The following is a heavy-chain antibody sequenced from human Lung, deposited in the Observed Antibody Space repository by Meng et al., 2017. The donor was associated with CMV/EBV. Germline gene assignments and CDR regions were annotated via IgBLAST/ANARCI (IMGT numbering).Heavy chain of an antibody. V-gene: IGHV1-2*02. J-gene: IGHJ4*02. CDR3: ARFNAIFYDSSGHYYDH. CDR1: YTFTGYY. CDR2: INANSGAT. D-gene: IGHD3-22*01. Sequence: YTFTGYYIHWVRQAPGQGLKWMGWINANSGATNYAQKFQGGVTMTRDTSITTAYMELSRLRSDDTALYYCARFNAIFYDSSGHYYDHWGQGTLVTVSS.